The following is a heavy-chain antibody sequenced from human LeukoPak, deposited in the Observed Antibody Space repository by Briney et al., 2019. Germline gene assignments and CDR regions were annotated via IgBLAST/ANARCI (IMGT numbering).Heavy chain of an antibody. CDR3: ARELLWFGELAG. CDR1: GGSISSGSYY. CDR2: IYTSGST. Sequence: SETLSLTCTVSGGSISSGSYYWSWIRQPAGKGLEWIGRIYTSGSTNYNPSLKSRVTISVDTSKNQFSLKLSSVTAADTAVYYCARELLWFGELAGWGQGTLVTVSS. V-gene: IGHV4-61*02. J-gene: IGHJ4*02. D-gene: IGHD3-10*01.